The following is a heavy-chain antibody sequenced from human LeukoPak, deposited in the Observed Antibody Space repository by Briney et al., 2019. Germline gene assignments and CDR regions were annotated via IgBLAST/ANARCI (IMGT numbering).Heavy chain of an antibody. D-gene: IGHD3-3*01. CDR2: IIPILGTA. J-gene: IGHJ4*02. V-gene: IGHV1-69*11. CDR1: GGTFSSYA. CDR3: ARDVPFGAHYDLSGG. Sequence: GASVKVSCKASGGTFSSYAISWVRQAPGQGLEWMGRIIPILGTANYAQKFQGRVTITADESTSTAYMELSSLRSEDTAMYYCARDVPFGAHYDLSGGWGQGTLVTVSS.